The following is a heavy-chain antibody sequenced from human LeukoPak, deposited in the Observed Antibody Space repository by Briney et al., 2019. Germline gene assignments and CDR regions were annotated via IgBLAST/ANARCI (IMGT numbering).Heavy chain of an antibody. CDR2: ISSSGSTI. CDR3: IAVAGTYYYGMDV. Sequence: PGGSLRLSCAASGFTFSSYEMNWVRQAPGKGLEWVSYISSSGSTIYYADTVKGRFTISRDNAKNSLHLQMNSLRAEDTAVYYGIAVAGTYYYGMDVWGKGTTVTVSS. D-gene: IGHD6-19*01. CDR1: GFTFSSYE. J-gene: IGHJ6*04. V-gene: IGHV3-48*03.